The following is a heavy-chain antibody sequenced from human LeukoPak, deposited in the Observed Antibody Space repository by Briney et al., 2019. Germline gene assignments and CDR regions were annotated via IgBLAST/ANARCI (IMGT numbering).Heavy chain of an antibody. D-gene: IGHD3-22*01. V-gene: IGHV4-39*07. CDR2: IYYSGST. Sequence: ASETLSLTCTVSGGSISSSNYYWDWIRQPPGKGLEWIGYIYYSGSTYYNPSLKSRVTISVDTSKNQFSLKLSSVTAADTAVYYCASKRFGYDSSGYYKQDDAFDIWGQGTMVTVSS. J-gene: IGHJ3*02. CDR1: GGSISSSNYY. CDR3: ASKRFGYDSSGYYKQDDAFDI.